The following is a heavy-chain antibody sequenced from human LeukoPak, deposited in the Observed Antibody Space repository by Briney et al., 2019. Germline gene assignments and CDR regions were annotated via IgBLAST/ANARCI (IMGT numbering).Heavy chain of an antibody. V-gene: IGHV3-21*01. CDR1: GFTFSSYS. J-gene: IGHJ4*02. D-gene: IGHD3-10*02. Sequence: PGGSLRLSCAASGFTFSSYSMNWVRQAPGKGLEWVSSISSSSSYIYYADSVKGRFTISRDNAKNSLYLQMNSLRAVDTAVYYCARGACSYVRTWCDYWGQGTLVTVSS. CDR2: ISSSSSYI. CDR3: ARGACSYVRTWCDY.